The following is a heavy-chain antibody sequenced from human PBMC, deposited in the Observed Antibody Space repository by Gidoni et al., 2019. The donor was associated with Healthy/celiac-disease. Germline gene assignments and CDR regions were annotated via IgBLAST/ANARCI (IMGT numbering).Heavy chain of an antibody. D-gene: IGHD3-22*01. J-gene: IGHJ4*02. CDR3: ARITEHYYDSSGYPGYFDY. V-gene: IGHV4-4*02. Sequence: QVQLQESGPGLVKPSGTLSLTCAVSGGSISSRNWWSWVRQPPGKGLEWIGEIYHSGSTNYNPSLKSRVTISVDKSKNQFSLKLSSVTAADTAVYYCARITEHYYDSSGYPGYFDYWGQGTLVTVSS. CDR2: IYHSGST. CDR1: GGSISSRNW.